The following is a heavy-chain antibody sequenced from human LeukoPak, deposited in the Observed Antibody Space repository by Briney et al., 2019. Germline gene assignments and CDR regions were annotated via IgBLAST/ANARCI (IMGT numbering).Heavy chain of an antibody. Sequence: SETRSLTCAVYGGSFSGYYWSWIRQPPGKVLEWIGEINHIGSTNYNPSLKSRVTISVDTSKKQFSLKLSSVTAADTAVYYCARGGPDSSGYYYYYYYYGMDVWGQGTTVTVSS. CDR2: INHIGST. V-gene: IGHV4-34*01. CDR3: ARGGPDSSGYYYYYYYYGMDV. J-gene: IGHJ6*02. D-gene: IGHD3-22*01. CDR1: GGSFSGYY.